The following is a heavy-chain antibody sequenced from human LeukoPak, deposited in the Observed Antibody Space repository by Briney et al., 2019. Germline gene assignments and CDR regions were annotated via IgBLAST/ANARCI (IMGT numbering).Heavy chain of an antibody. Sequence: ASVKVSCKASGYTFTSYGISWVRQAPGQGLEWMGWISAYNGNTNYAQKLQGRVTMTTDTSTSTAYIELRSLRSDDTAVYSCARGRGYYYYMDVWGKGTTVTVSS. CDR3: ARGRGYYYYMDV. V-gene: IGHV1-18*01. CDR1: GYTFTSYG. D-gene: IGHD3-10*01. J-gene: IGHJ6*03. CDR2: ISAYNGNT.